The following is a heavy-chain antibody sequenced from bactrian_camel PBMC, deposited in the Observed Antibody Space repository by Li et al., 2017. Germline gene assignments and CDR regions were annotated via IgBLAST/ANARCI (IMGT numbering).Heavy chain of an antibody. CDR1: RFTFSAVY. V-gene: IGHV3-2*01. J-gene: IGHJ4*01. CDR3: AKDLIPWVH. Sequence: VQLVESGGGLVQPGGSLRLSCAASRFTFSAVYMFWVRQAPGKGLEWVSSISSDGRNTYYADSVKGRFTISRDNAKNTVYLQLNSVKTEDMGMYYCAKDLIPWVHWGQGTQVTVS. CDR2: ISSDGRNT. D-gene: IGHD1*01.